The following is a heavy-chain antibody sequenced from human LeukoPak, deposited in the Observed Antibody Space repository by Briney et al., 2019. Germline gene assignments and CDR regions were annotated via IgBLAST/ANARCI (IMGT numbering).Heavy chain of an antibody. D-gene: IGHD6-19*01. CDR1: GFTFSSYG. CDR2: IRYDGSNK. J-gene: IGHJ4*02. Sequence: GGSLRPSCAASGFTFSSYGMHWVRQAPGKGLEWVAFIRYDGSNKYYADSVKGRFTISRDNSKNTLYLQMNSLRAEDTAVYYCAKDGGVAVAVWGQGTLVTVSS. CDR3: AKDGGVAVAV. V-gene: IGHV3-30*02.